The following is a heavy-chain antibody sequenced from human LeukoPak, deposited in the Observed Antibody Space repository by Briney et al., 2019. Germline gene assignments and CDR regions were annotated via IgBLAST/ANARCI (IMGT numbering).Heavy chain of an antibody. D-gene: IGHD2-2*01. CDR3: ARERNRYCSSTSCPWGEAAVDFDY. J-gene: IGHJ4*02. V-gene: IGHV4-61*02. Sequence: PSQTLSLTCTVSGGSISSGSYYWSWIRQPAGKGLEWIGRIYTSGSTNYNPSLKSRVTISVDASKNQFSLKLSSVTAADTAVYYCARERNRYCSSTSCPWGEAAVDFDYWGQGTLVTVSS. CDR2: IYTSGST. CDR1: GGSISSGSYY.